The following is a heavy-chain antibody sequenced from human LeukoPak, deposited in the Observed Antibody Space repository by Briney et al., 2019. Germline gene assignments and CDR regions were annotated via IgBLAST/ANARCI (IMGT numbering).Heavy chain of an antibody. CDR3: ARGRLKSITGTLPRFDP. D-gene: IGHD1-20*01. Sequence: SETLSLTCAVSGYSISSGYYWGWIRQPPGKGLEWFGSIYHSGSTYYNPSLKSRVTISVDTSKNQFSLKLSSVTAADTAVYYCARGRLKSITGTLPRFDPWGQGTLVTVSS. V-gene: IGHV4-38-2*01. CDR1: GYSISSGYY. J-gene: IGHJ5*02. CDR2: IYHSGST.